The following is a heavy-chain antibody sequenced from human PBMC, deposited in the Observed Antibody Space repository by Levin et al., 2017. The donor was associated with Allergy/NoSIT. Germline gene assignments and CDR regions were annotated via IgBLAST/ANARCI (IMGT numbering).Heavy chain of an antibody. CDR1: GYSFTSYW. V-gene: IGHV5-51*01. CDR3: ARSRYEQLAAFDY. Sequence: PGGSLRLSCKGSGYSFTSYWIGWVRQMPGKGLEWMGIIYPGDSDTRYSPSFQGQVTISADKSISTAYLQWSSLKASDTAMYYCARSRYEQLAAFDYWGQGTLVTVSS. D-gene: IGHD6-13*01. CDR2: IYPGDSDT. J-gene: IGHJ4*02.